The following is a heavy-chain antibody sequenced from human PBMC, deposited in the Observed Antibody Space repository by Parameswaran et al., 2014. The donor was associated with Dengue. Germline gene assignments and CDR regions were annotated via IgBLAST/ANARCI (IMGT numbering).Heavy chain of an antibody. CDR3: ARDGGGFMDV. Sequence: WIRQPPGKGLVWVSRINSDGSSTSYADSVKGRFTISRDNAKNTLYLQMNSLRAEDTAVYYCARDGGGFMDVWGQGTTVTVSS. J-gene: IGHJ6*02. V-gene: IGHV3-74*01. D-gene: IGHD3-16*01. CDR2: INSDGSST.